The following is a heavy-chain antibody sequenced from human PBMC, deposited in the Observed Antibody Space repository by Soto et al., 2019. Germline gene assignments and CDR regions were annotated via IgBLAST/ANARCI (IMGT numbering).Heavy chain of an antibody. CDR2: IIPIFGTA. D-gene: IGHD1-26*01. CDR1: GGTFSSYA. V-gene: IGHV1-69*13. CDR3: ARGEWELLTYFDY. J-gene: IGHJ4*02. Sequence: SVKVSCKAAGGTFSSYAISWVRQAPGQGLEWMGGIIPIFGTANYAQKFQGRVTITADESTSTAYMELSSLRSEDTAVYYCARGEWELLTYFDYWGQGTLVTVSS.